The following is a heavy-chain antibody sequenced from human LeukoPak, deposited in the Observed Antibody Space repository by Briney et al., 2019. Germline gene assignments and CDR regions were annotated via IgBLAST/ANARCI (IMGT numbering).Heavy chain of an antibody. J-gene: IGHJ4*02. CDR1: GGSFRGYY. D-gene: IGHD5-18*01. V-gene: IGHV4-34*01. CDR2: INHSGST. CDR3: ARGAGGYSYGYFFDY. Sequence: PSETLSLTCAVYGGSFRGYYWSWIRQPPGKGLEWIGEINHSGSTNYNPSLKSRVTISVDTCKNQFSLKLRSVTAADTAVYYCARGAGGYSYGYFFDYGGQGTLVTVSS.